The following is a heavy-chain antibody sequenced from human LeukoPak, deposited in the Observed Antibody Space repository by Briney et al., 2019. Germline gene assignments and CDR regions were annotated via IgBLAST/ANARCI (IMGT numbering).Heavy chain of an antibody. Sequence: KPSETLSLTCAVYGGSFSGYYWSWIRQPPGKGLEWVGGINHSGSTNYNPSLKSRVTISVDTSNTQFSLKLSSVTAADTAVYYCARGRRYWGQGTLVTVSS. V-gene: IGHV4-34*01. J-gene: IGHJ4*02. CDR1: GGSFSGYY. CDR2: INHSGST. CDR3: ARGRRY.